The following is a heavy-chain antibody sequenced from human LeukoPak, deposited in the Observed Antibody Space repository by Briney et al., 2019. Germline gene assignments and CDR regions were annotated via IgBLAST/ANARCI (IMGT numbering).Heavy chain of an antibody. V-gene: IGHV3-23*01. Sequence: GGSLRLSCAASGFNFSTYAMSCIRQAPGEGLEWVSSISRSGDNTDYADAVKGRFTISRDNTKNTLYLQMSSLRAEDTALYYCAKSPLSLIVDITSFDYWGQGTLVTVSS. CDR3: AKSPLSLIVDITSFDY. CDR1: GFNFSTYA. CDR2: ISRSGDNT. D-gene: IGHD3-22*01. J-gene: IGHJ4*02.